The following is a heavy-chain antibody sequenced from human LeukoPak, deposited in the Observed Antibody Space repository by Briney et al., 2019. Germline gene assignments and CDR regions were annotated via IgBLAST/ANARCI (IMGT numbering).Heavy chain of an antibody. J-gene: IGHJ6*01. D-gene: IGHD3-10*01. CDR3: ARHARPSMVRGVTYYYYYGMDV. CDR2: IYYSGST. V-gene: IGHV4-59*08. Sequence: SETLSLTCTVSGGSISSYYWSWIRQPPGKGLEWIGYIYYSGSTNYNPSLKSRVTISVDTSKNQFSLKLSSVTAADTAVYYCARHARPSMVRGVTYYYYYGMDVWGQGTTVNVSS. CDR1: GGSISSYY.